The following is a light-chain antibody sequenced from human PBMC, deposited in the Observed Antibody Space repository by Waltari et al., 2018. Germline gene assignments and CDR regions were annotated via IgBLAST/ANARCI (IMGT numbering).Light chain of an antibody. CDR3: QQTYSVPTT. CDR2: AAS. J-gene: IGKJ4*01. CDR1: QSISTN. V-gene: IGKV1-39*01. Sequence: DIQMTQSPSSLSASVGDRVTIPCRARQSISTNLNWYQQKPGKAPKVLISAASSLQSGVPSRFSGSGSGTDFTITISSLQPEDFATYYCQQTYSVPTTFGGGTKVEIK.